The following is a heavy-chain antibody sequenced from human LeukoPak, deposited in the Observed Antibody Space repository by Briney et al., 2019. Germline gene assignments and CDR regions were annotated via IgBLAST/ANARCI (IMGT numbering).Heavy chain of an antibody. D-gene: IGHD6-19*01. CDR1: GYTLNDYY. Sequence: ASVKVSCKASGYTLNDYYFHWVRQAPGQGLEWMGRINPNSGGTKYAQKFQGRVTMTRDTSISTVSMEMTRLTFDDTAVYYCARTGPPTTSGWYAFWGQGTLVTVSS. CDR2: INPNSGGT. CDR3: ARTGPPTTSGWYAF. V-gene: IGHV1-2*02. J-gene: IGHJ4*02.